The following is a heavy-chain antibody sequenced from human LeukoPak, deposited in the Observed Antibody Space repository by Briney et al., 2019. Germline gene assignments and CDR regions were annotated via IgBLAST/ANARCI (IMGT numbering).Heavy chain of an antibody. CDR2: ISGSGGST. CDR1: GFTFSSYA. CDR3: AKDGEGGTGPYFFDY. V-gene: IGHV3-23*01. Sequence: GGSLRLSCAASGFTFSSYAMSWVRQAPGKGLEWVTAISGSGGSTYYADSVKGRFTISRDNSKNTLYLQMNSLRAEDTAVYYCAKDGEGGTGPYFFDYWGQGTLVTVSS. D-gene: IGHD2-8*02. J-gene: IGHJ4*02.